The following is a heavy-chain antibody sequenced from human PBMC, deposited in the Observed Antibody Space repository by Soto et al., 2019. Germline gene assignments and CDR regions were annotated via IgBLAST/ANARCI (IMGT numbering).Heavy chain of an antibody. D-gene: IGHD6-19*01. CDR2: IDKTGVST. CDR1: GFTFGSYA. V-gene: IGHV3-23*01. Sequence: GGSLRLSCAASGFTFGSYAMSWVRQAPGKGLEWVSTIDKTGVSTYYADSVKGRFTISRDNSKQTLYLQMISLRAEDTAVYFCAKTTDGWFSAFEIWGQGTVVTVSS. CDR3: AKTTDGWFSAFEI. J-gene: IGHJ3*02.